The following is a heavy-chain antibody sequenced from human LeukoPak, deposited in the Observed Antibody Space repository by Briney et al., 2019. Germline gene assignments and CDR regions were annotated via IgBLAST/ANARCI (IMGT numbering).Heavy chain of an antibody. CDR1: GFTFDDYA. D-gene: IGHD6-19*01. CDR2: ISWNSGSI. CDR3: AKGSSGWTFDY. Sequence: GRSLRLSCAASGFTFDDYAMHWVRQAPGKGLEWVSGISWNSGSIGYADSVKGRFTISRDNAKNSLYLQMNSLRAEDTALYYCAKGSSGWTFDYWGQGTLVTVSS. V-gene: IGHV3-9*01. J-gene: IGHJ4*02.